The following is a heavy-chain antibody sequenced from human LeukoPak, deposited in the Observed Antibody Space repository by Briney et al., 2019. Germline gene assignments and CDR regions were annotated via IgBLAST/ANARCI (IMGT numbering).Heavy chain of an antibody. CDR2: ISSSGSTI. CDR3: ARDSSSYYYYMDV. CDR1: GFTFSSYE. V-gene: IGHV3-48*03. J-gene: IGHJ6*03. Sequence: PGGSLRLPCAASGFTFSSYEMNWVRQAPGKGLEWVSYISSSGSTIYYADSVKGRFTISRDNAKNSLYLQMNSLRAEDTAVYYCARDSSSYYYYMDVWGKGTTVTVSS.